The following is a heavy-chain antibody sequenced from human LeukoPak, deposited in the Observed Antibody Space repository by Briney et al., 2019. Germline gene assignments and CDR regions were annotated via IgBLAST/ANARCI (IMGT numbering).Heavy chain of an antibody. Sequence: GGSLRLSCATSGFTFSTYGMHWVRQAPGKGLEWVAFMRFDGSNVGSNVYYAGSVKGRFTISRDNSKNTLDLQMNSLRSEDTAVYYCASDFTAYTTGGAFDYWGQGTLVTVSS. D-gene: IGHD2/OR15-2a*01. J-gene: IGHJ4*02. CDR3: ASDFTAYTTGGAFDY. CDR2: MRFDGSNVGSNV. CDR1: GFTFSTYG. V-gene: IGHV3-30*02.